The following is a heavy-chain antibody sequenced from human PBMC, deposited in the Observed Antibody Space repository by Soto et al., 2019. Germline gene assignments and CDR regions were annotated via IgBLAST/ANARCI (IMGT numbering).Heavy chain of an antibody. CDR2: ITPIFGTA. Sequence: QVQLVQSGAEVKKPGSSVKVSCKASGGTFSNYAISWVRQAPGQGLEWMGGITPIFGTANYAQKFQGRVTITADESTDTAYMDLSRLRSDETAVYYCAQTLGLAVAGPGRFALWGRGTLVTVSS. CDR3: AQTLGLAVAGPGRFAL. CDR1: GGTFSNYA. J-gene: IGHJ2*01. V-gene: IGHV1-69*12. D-gene: IGHD6-19*01.